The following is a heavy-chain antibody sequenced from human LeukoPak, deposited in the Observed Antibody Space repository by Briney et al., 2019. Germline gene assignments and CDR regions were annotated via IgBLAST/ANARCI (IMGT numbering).Heavy chain of an antibody. J-gene: IGHJ4*02. CDR1: GFTFSSYS. V-gene: IGHV3-23*01. CDR3: GRGHRFCSRGNCNSPVDY. D-gene: IGHD2-15*01. Sequence: GGSLRLSCAASGFTFSSYSMNWVRQAPGKGLEWVSTIGGGDVEIHYADSVKGRFTISRDNSKNTLYLQMNSLRAEDTAVYYCGRGHRFCSRGNCNSPVDYWGQGTLVTVFS. CDR2: IGGGDVEI.